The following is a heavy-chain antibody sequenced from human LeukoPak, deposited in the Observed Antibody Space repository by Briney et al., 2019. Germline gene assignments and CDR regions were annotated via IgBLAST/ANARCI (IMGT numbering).Heavy chain of an antibody. V-gene: IGHV1-18*01. CDR3: ARDVGRSYDLDY. CDR1: GYTFTCYG. CDR2: ISAYNGNT. J-gene: IGHJ4*02. Sequence: GASVKVSCKASGYTFTCYGISWVRQAPGQGLEWMGWISAYNGNTDYAQSLQGRVTMTIDTSTSTVYMELRCLRSDDTAVYYCARDVGRSYDLDYWGQGTLVTVSS. D-gene: IGHD3-16*01.